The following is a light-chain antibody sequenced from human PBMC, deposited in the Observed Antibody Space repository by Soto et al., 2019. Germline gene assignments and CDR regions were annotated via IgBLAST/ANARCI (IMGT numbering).Light chain of an antibody. V-gene: IGKV3-11*01. CDR3: QQRSNWPLT. J-gene: IGKJ4*01. CDR1: QSVSSY. Sequence: IVLTHYPVTLSLSPGERATLACSASQSVSSYLAWYQHKTGQAPRLLIYDASSRATGIPDTFSGSGSGKDFPLAISTLEPEDFAVYYCQQRSNWPLTFGGGTKVDIK. CDR2: DAS.